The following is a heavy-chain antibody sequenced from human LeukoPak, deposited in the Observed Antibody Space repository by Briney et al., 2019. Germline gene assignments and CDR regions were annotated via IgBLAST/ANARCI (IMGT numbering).Heavy chain of an antibody. V-gene: IGHV3-23*01. CDR1: GFTFSSYA. J-gene: IGHJ4*02. Sequence: GGSLTLSCVASGFTFSSYAMNWVCQAPGKGLEWVSVVSVSGDTTYFADSVKGRFTISRDNSKNTLYLQMNSLRADDTAIYYCAKVVSGGNCYQSDYWGQGTLVTDSS. D-gene: IGHD2-15*01. CDR3: AKVVSGGNCYQSDY. CDR2: VSVSGDTT.